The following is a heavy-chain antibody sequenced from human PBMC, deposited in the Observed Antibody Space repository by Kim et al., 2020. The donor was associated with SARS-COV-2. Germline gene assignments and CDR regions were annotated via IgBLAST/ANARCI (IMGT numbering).Heavy chain of an antibody. CDR2: INHSGST. D-gene: IGHD5-12*01. Sequence: SETLSLTCAVYGGSFSGYYWSWIRQPPGKGLEWIGEINHSGSTNYNPSLKLRVTISVDTSKNQFSLKLSSVTASDTAVYYCARGTRRDGSHRDSFDIWGQGKMSTVSS. J-gene: IGHJ3*02. CDR1: GGSFSGYY. CDR3: ARGTRRDGSHRDSFDI. V-gene: IGHV4-34*01.